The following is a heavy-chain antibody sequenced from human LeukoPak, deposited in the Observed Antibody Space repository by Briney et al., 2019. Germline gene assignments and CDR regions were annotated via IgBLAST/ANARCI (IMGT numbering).Heavy chain of an antibody. J-gene: IGHJ5*02. CDR3: ARRRSPSNGDWFDP. Sequence: SGPTLVNPTHTLTLTCTFSGFSLSTSGVAVGWFRQPPGGALEWLALIYWNDDTFYNPSLDSRLTIAKDTSKNQVVLTMTNMDPVDTATFYCARRRSPSNGDWFDPWGQGTLVTVSS. CDR1: GFSLSTSGVA. D-gene: IGHD4-17*01. CDR2: IYWNDDT. V-gene: IGHV2-5*01.